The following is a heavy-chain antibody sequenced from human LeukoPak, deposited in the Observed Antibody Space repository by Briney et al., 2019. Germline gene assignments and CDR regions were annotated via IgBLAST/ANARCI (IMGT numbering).Heavy chain of an antibody. D-gene: IGHD5/OR15-5a*01. CDR1: GFTLSSYS. J-gene: IGHJ2*01. CDR2: ISSSNTYI. CDR3: ARDGYTVYEFPASWYFDL. V-gene: IGHV3-21*01. Sequence: GGSLRLSCAASGFTLSSYSMDWVRQAPGKGLEWVSSISSSNTYINYADSVKGRFTISRDNAKSSLYLQMNSLRAEDSAVYSCARDGYTVYEFPASWYFDLWGRGAMVTVSS.